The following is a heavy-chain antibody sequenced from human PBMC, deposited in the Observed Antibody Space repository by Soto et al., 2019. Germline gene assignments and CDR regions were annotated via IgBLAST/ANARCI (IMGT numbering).Heavy chain of an antibody. CDR3: ARDHLRGYCSGGSCSKPDYYYYYGMDV. Sequence: SVKVSCKASGGTFSSYAISWVRQAPGQGLEWMGGIIPIFGTANYAQKFQGRVTITADESTSTAYMELSSLRSEDTAVYYCARDHLRGYCSGGSCSKPDYYYYYGMDVWGQGTTVTVYS. CDR2: IIPIFGTA. V-gene: IGHV1-69*13. J-gene: IGHJ6*02. CDR1: GGTFSSYA. D-gene: IGHD2-15*01.